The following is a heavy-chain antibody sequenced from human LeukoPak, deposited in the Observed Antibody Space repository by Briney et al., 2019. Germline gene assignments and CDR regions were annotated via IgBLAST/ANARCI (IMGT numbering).Heavy chain of an antibody. V-gene: IGHV4-59*01. D-gene: IGHD3-22*01. CDR2: IYYSGST. J-gene: IGHJ4*02. Sequence: SETLSLTCTVSGGSISSYYWSWIRQPPGKGLEWIGYIYYSGSTNYNPSLKSRVTISVDTSKNQFSLKLSSVTAAGTAVYYCARGARGYYYDSSGYYFDYWGQGTLVTVSS. CDR3: ARGARGYYYDSSGYYFDY. CDR1: GGSISSYY.